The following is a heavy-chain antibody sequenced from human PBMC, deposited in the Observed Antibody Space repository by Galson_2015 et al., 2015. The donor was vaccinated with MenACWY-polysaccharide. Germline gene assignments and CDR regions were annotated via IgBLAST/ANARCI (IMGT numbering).Heavy chain of an antibody. CDR2: INVDKGNT. J-gene: IGHJ4*02. CDR3: ARGGTGSLAID. CDR1: GYTFKSYA. V-gene: IGHV1-3*01. Sequence: SVKVSCKASGYTFKSYAINWVRQAPGQRLEWMGWINVDKGNTKYSQRFQGRVSITRDTSASTAYMELGGRRSEDTAVYYCARGGTGSLAIDWGQGTLATVSS. D-gene: IGHD7-27*01.